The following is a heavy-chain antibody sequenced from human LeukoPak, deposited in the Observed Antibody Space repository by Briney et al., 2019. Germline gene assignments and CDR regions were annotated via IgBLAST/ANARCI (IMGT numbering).Heavy chain of an antibody. CDR3: ARRAGGWDY. Sequence: SETLSLICTVSGGSISSDDYHWSWIRQNPGKGLEWIGNIFYTGTTYYNPSLKSRLTISADTSKNQFSLKLASVIVADTAVYYRARRAGGWDYWGQGTLVTVSS. V-gene: IGHV4-31*03. J-gene: IGHJ4*02. CDR2: IFYTGTT. CDR1: GGSISSDDYH.